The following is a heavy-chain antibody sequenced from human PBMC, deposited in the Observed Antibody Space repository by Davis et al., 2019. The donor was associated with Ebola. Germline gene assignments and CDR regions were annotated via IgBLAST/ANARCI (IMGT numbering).Heavy chain of an antibody. D-gene: IGHD1-1*01. CDR3: ASDNWNNWFDP. Sequence: AASVKVSCKASGYTFTSYGISWVRQAPGQGLEWMGWISAYNGNTNYAQKFQGRVTITADESTSTAYMELSSLRSEDTAVYYCASDNWNNWFDPWGQGTLVTVSS. CDR1: GYTFTSYG. V-gene: IGHV1-18*01. J-gene: IGHJ5*02. CDR2: ISAYNGNT.